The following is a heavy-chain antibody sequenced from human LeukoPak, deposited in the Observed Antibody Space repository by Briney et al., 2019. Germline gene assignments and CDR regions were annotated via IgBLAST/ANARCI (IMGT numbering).Heavy chain of an antibody. CDR2: ISGSGAYT. V-gene: IGHV3-23*01. Sequence: GRSLRLSCAASGFTFSSYAMSWVRQAPGKGLEWVSGISGSGAYTYYADSVKGRFTISRDNSENTLYLQMNGLRAEDTAVYYCARGRIAPDYWGQGTLVTVSS. CDR1: GFTFSSYA. CDR3: ARGRIAPDY. D-gene: IGHD6-13*01. J-gene: IGHJ4*02.